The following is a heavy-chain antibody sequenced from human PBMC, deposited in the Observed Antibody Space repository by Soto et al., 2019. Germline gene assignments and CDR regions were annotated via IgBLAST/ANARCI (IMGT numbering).Heavy chain of an antibody. CDR3: AKDQGDGYDSQAFDI. J-gene: IGHJ3*02. D-gene: IGHD3-22*01. CDR1: GFTFSSYG. CDR2: ISYDGSNK. V-gene: IGHV3-30*18. Sequence: GESLKISCAASGFTFSSYGMHWVRQAPGKGLEWVAVISYDGSNKYYADSVKGRFTISRDNSKNTLYLQMNSLRAEDTAVYYCAKDQGDGYDSQAFDIWGQGTMVTVSS.